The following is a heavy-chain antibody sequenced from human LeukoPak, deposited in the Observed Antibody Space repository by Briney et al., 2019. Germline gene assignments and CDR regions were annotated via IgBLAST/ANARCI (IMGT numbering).Heavy chain of an antibody. J-gene: IGHJ4*02. V-gene: IGHV3-48*03. D-gene: IGHD1-1*01. CDR2: ISSSGSTI. Sequence: GGSLRLSCAASGFTFSSYEMNWVRQAPGKGLEWVSYISSSGSTIYYADSVKGRFTISRDNAKNSLYLQMNSLRAEDTAVYYCARGVFTGRYDAYFDYWGQGTLVTVSS. CDR3: ARGVFTGRYDAYFDY. CDR1: GFTFSSYE.